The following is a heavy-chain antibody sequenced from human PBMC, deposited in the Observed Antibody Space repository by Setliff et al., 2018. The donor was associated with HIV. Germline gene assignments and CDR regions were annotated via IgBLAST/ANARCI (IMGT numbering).Heavy chain of an antibody. Sequence: SETLSLTCTVSAGSIRSSTYFWSWIRQHPGKGLEWIGYIYYSGSTYYNPSLKSRITISVDTSKNQFSLRLSSVTAADTAVYYCARSGSSSPYYFDYWGQGTLVTVSS. J-gene: IGHJ4*02. D-gene: IGHD6-6*01. CDR3: ARSGSSSPYYFDY. CDR1: AGSIRSSTYF. V-gene: IGHV4-31*03. CDR2: IYYSGST.